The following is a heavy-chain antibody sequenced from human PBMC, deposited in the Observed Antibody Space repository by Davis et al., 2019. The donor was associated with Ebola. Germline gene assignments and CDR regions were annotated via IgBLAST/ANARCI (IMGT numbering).Heavy chain of an antibody. CDR1: SGTFSSYA. Sequence: SALLSCYASSGTFSSYAISCVRQPPRQGLQWMGGIIPIFGTANYAQNSQGRVTIIADKSTSTAYMELSSLRSEDTAVYYCAREQYSGYEDYWGQGTLVTVSS. CDR2: IIPIFGTA. V-gene: IGHV1-69*06. CDR3: AREQYSGYEDY. D-gene: IGHD5-12*01. J-gene: IGHJ4*02.